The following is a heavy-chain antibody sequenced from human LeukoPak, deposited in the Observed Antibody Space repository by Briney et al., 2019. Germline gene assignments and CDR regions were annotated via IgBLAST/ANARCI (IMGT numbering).Heavy chain of an antibody. V-gene: IGHV3-7*05. CDR1: AFTSSPYW. CDR3: ARDRSAYVY. Sequence: PGGSLRLSCAASAFTSSPYWMSRVRQAPGRGLEWVANIKEDGTEKYYVDSVKGRFTISRDNAKNSLYLQMNSLRAEDTAVYYCARDRSAYVYWGQGTVVTVSS. J-gene: IGHJ4*02. D-gene: IGHD2-8*01. CDR2: IKEDGTEK.